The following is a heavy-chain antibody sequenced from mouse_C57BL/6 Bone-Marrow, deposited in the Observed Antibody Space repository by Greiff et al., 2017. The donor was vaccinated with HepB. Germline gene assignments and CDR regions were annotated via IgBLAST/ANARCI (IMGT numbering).Heavy chain of an antibody. CDR2: IDPNSGGT. J-gene: IGHJ3*01. V-gene: IGHV1-72*01. Sequence: QVQLQQSGAELVKPGASVKLSCKASGYTFTSNWMHWVKQRPGRGLEWIGRIDPNSGGTKYNEKFKSKATLTVDKPSSTAYMQLSSLTSEDSAVYYCARGYYGSSYVWFAYWGQGTLVTVSA. D-gene: IGHD1-1*01. CDR1: GYTFTSNW. CDR3: ARGYYGSSYVWFAY.